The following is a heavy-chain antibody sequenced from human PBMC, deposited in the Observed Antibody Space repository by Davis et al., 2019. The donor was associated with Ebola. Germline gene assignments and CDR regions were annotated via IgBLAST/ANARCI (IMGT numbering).Heavy chain of an antibody. D-gene: IGHD1-1*01. CDR2: IRYDGRNE. CDR1: GFTFSNLV. V-gene: IGHV3-30*02. J-gene: IGHJ6*02. CDR3: AKDLWKNYFYAMDV. Sequence: GESLKISCAASGFTFSNLVMHWARQAPGKGLEWVAFIRYDGRNEYYADPVKGRFTISRDNSKNTRYLQMSSLRPEDTGVYYCAKDLWKNYFYAMDVWGQGTTVTVSS.